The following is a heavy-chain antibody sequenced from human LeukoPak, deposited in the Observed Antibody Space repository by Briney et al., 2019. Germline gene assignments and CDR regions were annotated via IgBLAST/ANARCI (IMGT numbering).Heavy chain of an antibody. V-gene: IGHV1-3*01. CDR1: GYTFTSYA. Sequence: ASVKVSCKASGYTFTSYAMHWVRQAPGQRLEWMGWINAGNGNTKYSQKFQGRITITRDTSASTAYMEPSSLRSEDTAVYYCARGAKSYYDSSGYPIPGPFDYWGQGTLVTVSS. D-gene: IGHD3-22*01. CDR3: ARGAKSYYDSSGYPIPGPFDY. J-gene: IGHJ4*02. CDR2: INAGNGNT.